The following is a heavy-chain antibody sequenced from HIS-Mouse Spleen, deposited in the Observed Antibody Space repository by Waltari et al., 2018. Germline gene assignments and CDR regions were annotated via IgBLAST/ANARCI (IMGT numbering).Heavy chain of an antibody. V-gene: IGHV3-49*05. CDR1: GFTFGDYA. J-gene: IGHJ3*02. Sequence: EVQLVESGGGLVKPGRSLRLYCTASGFTFGDYAMSVFRQSPGQGVEGVGFIRSKAYGGTTEYAASVKGRFTISRDDSKSIAYLQMNSLKTEDTAVYYCTRVGVAYYDSSGDDAFDIWGQGTMVTVSS. CDR3: TRVGVAYYDSSGDDAFDI. D-gene: IGHD3-22*01. CDR2: IRSKAYGGTT.